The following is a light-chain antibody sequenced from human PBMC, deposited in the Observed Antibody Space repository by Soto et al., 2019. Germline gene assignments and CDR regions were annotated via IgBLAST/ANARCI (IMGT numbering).Light chain of an antibody. J-gene: IGLJ3*02. V-gene: IGLV1-40*01. CDR1: SSNIGAGYD. Sequence: QSVLTQAPSVSGAPGQRVTISCIGSSSNIGAGYDVHWYQHLPGRAPKLLIYTNTNRPSGVPDRFSGSKSGTSASLAITGLQVEDEADYYCQSYDSSLTGSRVFGGGTKLTVL. CDR3: QSYDSSLTGSRV. CDR2: TNT.